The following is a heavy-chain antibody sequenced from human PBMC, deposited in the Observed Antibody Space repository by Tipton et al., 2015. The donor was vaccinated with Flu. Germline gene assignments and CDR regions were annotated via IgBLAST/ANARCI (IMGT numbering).Heavy chain of an antibody. Sequence: TLSLTCAVYGGSFSEYNWGWVRQSPGTGLEWLGEIRPSGSTNYSPSLKSRVTMSEDTSKNQSSLRLNSVTAADTAVYYCARLPRYSSGWGRYFDLWGRGTLVTVS. J-gene: IGHJ2*01. CDR3: ARLPRYSSGWGRYFDL. V-gene: IGHV4-34*01. CDR2: IRPSGST. D-gene: IGHD6-19*01. CDR1: GGSFSEYN.